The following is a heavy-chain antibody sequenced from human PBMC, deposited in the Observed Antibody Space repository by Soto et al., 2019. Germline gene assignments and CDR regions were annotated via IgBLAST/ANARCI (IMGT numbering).Heavy chain of an antibody. J-gene: IGHJ6*02. CDR2: ISSSSSTI. CDR3: ARAVIIYDILTGYYKKVFYYYGMDV. CDR1: GFTFSSYS. D-gene: IGHD3-9*01. V-gene: IGHV3-48*02. Sequence: GGSLRLSCAASGFTFSSYSMNWVRQAPGKGLEWVSYISSSSSTIYYADSVKGRFTISRDNAKNSLYLQMNSLRDEDTAVYYWARAVIIYDILTGYYKKVFYYYGMDVWGQGTTVTVSS.